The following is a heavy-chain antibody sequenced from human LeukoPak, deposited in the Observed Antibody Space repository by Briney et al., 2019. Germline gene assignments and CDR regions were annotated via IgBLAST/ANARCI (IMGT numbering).Heavy chain of an antibody. Sequence: GGPLRLSCAASGFNFANHAMSWVRQTTGKGLEWVSAISGGGDITYYADSVKGRFTISRDNSKDTLFLQMHSLRPGDTAVYYCVREDTPATANYWGQGTLVTISS. CDR3: VREDTPATANY. CDR2: ISGGGDIT. V-gene: IGHV3-23*01. D-gene: IGHD2-21*02. CDR1: GFNFANHA. J-gene: IGHJ4*02.